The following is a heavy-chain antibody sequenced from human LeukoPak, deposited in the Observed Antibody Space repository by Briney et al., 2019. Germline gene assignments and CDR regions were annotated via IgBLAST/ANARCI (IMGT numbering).Heavy chain of an antibody. D-gene: IGHD1-1*01. V-gene: IGHV1-18*04. Sequence: GASVTVSCKASGYTFTIYGISWVRQAPGQGLEWMGWISAYNGNTNYAQKLQGRVTMTTDTSTSTAYMELRSLRSDDTAVYYCARVEVGGTTGTLNGYWGQGTLVTVSS. CDR1: GYTFTIYG. CDR3: ARVEVGGTTGTLNGY. J-gene: IGHJ4*02. CDR2: ISAYNGNT.